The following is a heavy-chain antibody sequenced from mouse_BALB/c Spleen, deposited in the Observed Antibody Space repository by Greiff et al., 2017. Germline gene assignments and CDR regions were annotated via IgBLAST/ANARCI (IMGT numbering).Heavy chain of an antibody. CDR2: IYPSDSYT. J-gene: IGHJ3*01. CDR1: GYTFTSYW. Sequence: QVQLQQSGAELVRPGASVKLSCKASGYTFTSYWINWVKQRPGQGLEWIGNIYPSDSYTNYNQKFKDKATLTVDKSSSTAYMQLSSPTSEDSAVYYCTRSLLREGFAYWGQGTLVTVSA. D-gene: IGHD1-2*01. V-gene: IGHV1-69*02. CDR3: TRSLLREGFAY.